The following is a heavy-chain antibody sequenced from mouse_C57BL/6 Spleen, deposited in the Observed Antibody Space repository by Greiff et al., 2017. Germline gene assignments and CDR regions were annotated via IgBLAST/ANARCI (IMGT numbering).Heavy chain of an antibody. D-gene: IGHD3-2*02. CDR1: GYAFSSSW. Sequence: VQLQQSGPELVKPGASVKISCKASGYAFSSSWMNWVKQRPGKGLEWIGRIYPGDGDTNYNGKFKGKATLTADKSSSTAYMQLSSLTSEDSAVYFCANSSVSPYYFDYWGQGTTLTVSS. J-gene: IGHJ2*01. V-gene: IGHV1-82*01. CDR2: IYPGDGDT. CDR3: ANSSVSPYYFDY.